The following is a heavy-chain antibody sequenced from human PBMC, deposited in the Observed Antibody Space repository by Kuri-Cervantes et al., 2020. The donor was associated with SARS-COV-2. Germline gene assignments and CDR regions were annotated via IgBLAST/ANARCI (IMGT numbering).Heavy chain of an antibody. CDR1: GGSISSGGYY. J-gene: IGHJ4*02. D-gene: IGHD6-19*01. Sequence: SETLSLTCIVSGGSISSGGYYWSWIRQHPGKGLEWIGYIYYSGSTNYNPSLKSRVTISVDTSKNQFSLKLYSVTAADTAVYYCARAWDSSGWPRYYFDYWGQGTLVTVSS. CDR3: ARAWDSSGWPRYYFDY. V-gene: IGHV4-31*03. CDR2: IYYSGST.